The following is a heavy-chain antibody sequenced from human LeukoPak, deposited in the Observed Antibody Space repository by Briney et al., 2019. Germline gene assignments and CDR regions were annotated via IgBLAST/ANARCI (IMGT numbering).Heavy chain of an antibody. Sequence: GESLKISCKGSGYSFTSYWIGWVRQMPGKGLEWMGIIYPGDSDTRYSPSFQGQVTISADKSISTAYLQWSSLKASDTAMYYCARHRPHYYDSSGFHAFDIWGQGTMVTVSS. V-gene: IGHV5-51*01. CDR3: ARHRPHYYDSSGFHAFDI. D-gene: IGHD3-22*01. CDR1: GYSFTSYW. J-gene: IGHJ3*02. CDR2: IYPGDSDT.